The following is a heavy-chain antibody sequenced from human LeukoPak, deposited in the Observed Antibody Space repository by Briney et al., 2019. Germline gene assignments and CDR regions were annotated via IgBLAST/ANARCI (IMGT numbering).Heavy chain of an antibody. D-gene: IGHD3-10*01. CDR2: IKQDGSET. CDR3: ARDSLGGSSYVY. CDR1: GFTFNNHY. Sequence: GGSLRLSCAASGFTFNNHYMTWVRQAPGKGLEWVANIKQDGSETYYLDSVKGRFTISRDNAKNSLYLQLNNVRAEDTAVYYCARDSLGGSSYVYWGHGTLVTVSS. V-gene: IGHV3-7*04. J-gene: IGHJ4*01.